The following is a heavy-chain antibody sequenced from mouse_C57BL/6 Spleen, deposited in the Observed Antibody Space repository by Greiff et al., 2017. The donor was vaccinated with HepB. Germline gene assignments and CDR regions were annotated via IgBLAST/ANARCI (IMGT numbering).Heavy chain of an antibody. CDR3: AITTVVAPAMDY. CDR1: GFTFSDYG. CDR2: ISSGSSTI. D-gene: IGHD1-1*01. J-gene: IGHJ4*01. Sequence: EVQWVESGGGLVKPGGSLKLSCAASGFTFSDYGMHWVRQAPEKGLEWVAYISSGSSTIYYADTVKGRFTISRDNAKNTLFLQMTSLRSEDTAMYYCAITTVVAPAMDYWGQGTSVTVSS. V-gene: IGHV5-17*01.